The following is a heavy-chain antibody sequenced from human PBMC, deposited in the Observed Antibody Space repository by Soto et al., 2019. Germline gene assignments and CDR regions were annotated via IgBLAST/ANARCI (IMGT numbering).Heavy chain of an antibody. CDR2: ISYDGSNK. J-gene: IGHJ4*02. D-gene: IGHD3-10*01. V-gene: IGHV3-30*18. CDR3: AKDRGGLLWCGESSEH. CDR1: GFTFSSYG. Sequence: QVQLVESGGGVVQPGRSLRLSCAASGFTFSSYGMHWVRQAPGKGLEWVAVISYDGSNKYYADSVKGRFTISRDNSKNGRYLQMNSLRAEYTAVYYCAKDRGGLLWCGESSEHWGQGTLVTVCS.